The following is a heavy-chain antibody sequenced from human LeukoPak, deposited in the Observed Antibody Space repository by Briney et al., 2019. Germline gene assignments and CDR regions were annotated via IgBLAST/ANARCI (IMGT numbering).Heavy chain of an antibody. CDR2: ISGSGGST. V-gene: IGHV3-23*01. D-gene: IGHD3-3*01. Sequence: GGSLRLSCAASGFTFSSYAMSWVRQAPGKGLEWVSAISGSGGSTYYADSAKGRFTISRDNSKNTLYLQMNSLRAEDTAVYYCAKGPPYYDFWSGYRYNWFDPWGQGTLVTVSS. CDR3: AKGPPYYDFWSGYRYNWFDP. CDR1: GFTFSSYA. J-gene: IGHJ5*02.